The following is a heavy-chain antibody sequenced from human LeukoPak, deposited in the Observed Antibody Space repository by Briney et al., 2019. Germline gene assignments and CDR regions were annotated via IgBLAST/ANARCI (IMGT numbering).Heavy chain of an antibody. Sequence: GGSLRLSCAACGFTFNNYGMHWVRQAPGKGLEWVALIWYDGTNKYYGDSVKGRFTISRDNSKNTLYLQMNSLRAEDTAVYYCASRRGGIVGDYWGQGTLVTVSS. CDR2: IWYDGTNK. D-gene: IGHD2-15*01. CDR3: ASRRGGIVGDY. CDR1: GFTFNNYG. V-gene: IGHV3-30*02. J-gene: IGHJ4*02.